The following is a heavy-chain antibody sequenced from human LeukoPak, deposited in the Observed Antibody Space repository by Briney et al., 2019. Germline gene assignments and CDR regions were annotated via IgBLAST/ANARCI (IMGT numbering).Heavy chain of an antibody. V-gene: IGHV3-33*01. CDR1: GFTFSSYG. D-gene: IGHD6-13*01. Sequence: GGSLRLSCAASGFTFSSYGMHWVRQAPGKGLEWVAVIWYDGSNKYYADSVKGRFTISRDNSKNTLYLQMNSLRAEDTAVYYCARGGYSSSWYDAFDIWGQGTMVTVSS. CDR3: ARGGYSSSWYDAFDI. J-gene: IGHJ3*02. CDR2: IWYDGSNK.